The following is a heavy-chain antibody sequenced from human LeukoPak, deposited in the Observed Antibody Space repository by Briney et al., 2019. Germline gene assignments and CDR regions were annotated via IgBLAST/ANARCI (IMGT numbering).Heavy chain of an antibody. CDR3: ARGYGAY. CDR1: GFTFSSYS. D-gene: IGHD4-17*01. V-gene: IGHV3-7*01. J-gene: IGHJ4*02. CDR2: IKQDGSEK. Sequence: GGSLRLSCAASGFTFSSYSMNWVRQAPGKGLEWVANIKQDGSEKYYVDSVKGRFAISRDNAKNSLYLRMNSLRAEDTAVYYCARGYGAYWGQGTLVTVSS.